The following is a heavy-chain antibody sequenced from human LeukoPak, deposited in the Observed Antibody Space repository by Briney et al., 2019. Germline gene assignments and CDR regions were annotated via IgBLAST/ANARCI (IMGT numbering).Heavy chain of an antibody. CDR1: GGSFSGYY. CDR3: ARGLVVPENNWFDP. D-gene: IGHD2-2*01. J-gene: IGHJ5*02. Sequence: SETLSLTCAVYGGSFSGYYWSWIRQPPGKGLEWIGEINHSGSTNYNPSLKSRVTISVDTSKNQFSLKLSSVTAADTAVYYCARGLVVPENNWFDPWGQGTLVTVSS. CDR2: INHSGST. V-gene: IGHV4-34*01.